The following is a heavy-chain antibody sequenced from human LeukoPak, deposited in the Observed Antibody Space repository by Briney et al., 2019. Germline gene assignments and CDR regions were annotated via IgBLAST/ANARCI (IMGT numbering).Heavy chain of an antibody. J-gene: IGHJ3*02. CDR3: AWSIMYGDHGEDI. CDR1: GFTFNSYS. D-gene: IGHD4-17*01. CDR2: INSVGGTT. V-gene: IGHV3-48*04. Sequence: GGSLRLSCEASGFTFNSYSFNWVRQAPGKGLEWISYINSVGGTTFYADSVKGRFTISRDNAKNTLYLQMDSLRAEDAAIYYCAWSIMYGDHGEDIWGQGTVVAVSS.